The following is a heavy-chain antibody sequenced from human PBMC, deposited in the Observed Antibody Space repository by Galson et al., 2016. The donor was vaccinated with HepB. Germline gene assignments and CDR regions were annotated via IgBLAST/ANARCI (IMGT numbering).Heavy chain of an antibody. CDR3: ATGATGTTDY. J-gene: IGHJ4*02. CDR1: GFNLQDAW. V-gene: IGHV3-15*01. D-gene: IGHD1-1*01. CDR2: IRSKTDGATT. Sequence: SLRLSCAASGFNLQDAWMTWVRQAPGKGLEWVGQIRSKTDGATTDYAAPVKGRFSLARDDSKSRVYLQLNSLKTEDTAVYYCATGATGTTDYWGQGTLVTVSS.